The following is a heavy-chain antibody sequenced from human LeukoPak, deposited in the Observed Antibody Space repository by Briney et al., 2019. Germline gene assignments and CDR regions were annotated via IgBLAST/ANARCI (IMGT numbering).Heavy chain of an antibody. V-gene: IGHV3-74*01. Sequence: GGSLRLSCAASGFTFSSFWMHWVRQAPGKGLEWVSSIKGDGSSTNYADSVKGRFTISRDNAKNTLYLQMNSLRAEDTAVYYCARDGGGLGYWGQGTLVTVSS. D-gene: IGHD3-16*01. CDR3: ARDGGGLGY. CDR2: IKGDGSST. J-gene: IGHJ4*02. CDR1: GFTFSSFW.